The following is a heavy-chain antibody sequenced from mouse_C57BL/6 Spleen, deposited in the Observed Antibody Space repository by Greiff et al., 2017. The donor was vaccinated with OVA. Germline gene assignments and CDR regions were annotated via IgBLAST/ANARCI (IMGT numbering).Heavy chain of an antibody. D-gene: IGHD1-1*01. V-gene: IGHV1-15*01. Sequence: QLKESEAELVRPGASVTLSCKASGYTFTDYEMHWVKQTPVHGLEWIGAIDPETGGTAYNQKFKGKAILTADKSSSTAYMELRSLTSEDSAVYYCTRRDFYYGSSYDFDYWGQGTTLTVSS. CDR2: IDPETGGT. J-gene: IGHJ2*01. CDR3: TRRDFYYGSSYDFDY. CDR1: GYTFTDYE.